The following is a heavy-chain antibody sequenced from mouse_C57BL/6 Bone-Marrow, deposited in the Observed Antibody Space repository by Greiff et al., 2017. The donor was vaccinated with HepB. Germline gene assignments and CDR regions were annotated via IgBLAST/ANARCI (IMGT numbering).Heavy chain of an antibody. V-gene: IGHV5-12*01. CDR3: ARRGNTTVVAPYAMDY. CDR2: ISNGGGST. Sequence: DVKLVESGGGLVQPGGSLKLSCAASGFTFSDYYMYWVRQTPEKRLEWVAYISNGGGSTYYPDTVKGRFTISRDNAKNTLYLQMSRLKSEDTAMYYCARRGNTTVVAPYAMDYWGQGTSVTVSS. CDR1: GFTFSDYY. J-gene: IGHJ4*01. D-gene: IGHD1-1*01.